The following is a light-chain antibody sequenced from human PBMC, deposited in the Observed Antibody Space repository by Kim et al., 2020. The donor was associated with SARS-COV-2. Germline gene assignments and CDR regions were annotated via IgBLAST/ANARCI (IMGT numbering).Light chain of an antibody. Sequence: GQGVTVSCSGGNSNIGANTVNWYQQFPGTAPKLLIYANDRRPSGVPDRFSVSQSGTSASLAISGLQSEDEADYYCATWDGSLNAWLFGGGTQLTVL. CDR2: AND. J-gene: IGLJ3*02. CDR1: NSNIGANT. V-gene: IGLV1-44*01. CDR3: ATWDGSLNAWL.